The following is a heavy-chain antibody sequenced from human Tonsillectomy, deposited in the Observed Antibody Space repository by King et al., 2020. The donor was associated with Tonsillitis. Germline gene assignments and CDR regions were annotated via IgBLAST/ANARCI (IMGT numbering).Heavy chain of an antibody. D-gene: IGHD3-10*01. CDR2: ISAYNGNT. CDR1: GYTFTSYG. V-gene: IGHV1-18*01. Sequence: QLVQSGAEVKKPGASVKVSCKASGYTFTSYGISWVRQAPGQGLEWMGWISAYNGNTNYAQKLQGRVTMTTDTSTSTAYMELRSLRSDDTAVYYCARVPGGRWFGGLLPPFFDYWGQGTLVTVSS. J-gene: IGHJ4*02. CDR3: ARVPGGRWFGGLLPPFFDY.